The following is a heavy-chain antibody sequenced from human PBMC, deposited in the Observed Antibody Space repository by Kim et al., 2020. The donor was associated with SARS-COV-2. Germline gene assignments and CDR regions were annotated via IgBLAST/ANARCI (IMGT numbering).Heavy chain of an antibody. J-gene: IGHJ4*02. V-gene: IGHV3-23*03. Sequence: GGSLRLSCAASGFTFSSYAMSWVRQAPGKGLEWVSVIYSGGSSTYYADSVKGRFTISRDNSKNTLYLQMNSLRAEDTAVYYCAERYLDSIFPRPFDYWGQGTLVTVSS. D-gene: IGHD3-9*01. CDR3: AERYLDSIFPRPFDY. CDR2: IYSGGSST. CDR1: GFTFSSYA.